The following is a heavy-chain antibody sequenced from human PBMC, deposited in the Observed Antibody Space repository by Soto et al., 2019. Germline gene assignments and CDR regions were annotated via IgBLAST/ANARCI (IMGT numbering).Heavy chain of an antibody. J-gene: IGHJ4*01. D-gene: IGHD6-19*01. V-gene: IGHV3-30*18. CDR2: ISSDGNTK. CDR1: GFTFISYG. CDR3: AKEVAVAGDFDY. Sequence: XGALQVSCVASGFTFISYGIHWVRQAPGKGLEWVAVISSDGNTKYYADSVKGRFTISRDNSKNTLYLQMDSLRPEDTAVYYCAKEVAVAGDFDYWGHGTLVTVSS.